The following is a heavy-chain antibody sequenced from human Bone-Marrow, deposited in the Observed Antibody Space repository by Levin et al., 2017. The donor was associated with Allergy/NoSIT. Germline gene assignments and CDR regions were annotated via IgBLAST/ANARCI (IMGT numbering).Heavy chain of an antibody. CDR3: ARPRGCSGGSCYSGWFDP. D-gene: IGHD2-15*01. CDR1: GFTFSDYY. CDR2: ITSSSSTT. V-gene: IGHV3-11*01. J-gene: IGHJ5*02. Sequence: GSLRLSCAASGFTFSDYYMSWIRQAPGKGLEWVSYITSSSSTTYYVDFVKGRFTISRDNAKNSLYLQMNSLRAEDTAVYYCARPRGCSGGSCYSGWFDPWGQGTLVTVSS.